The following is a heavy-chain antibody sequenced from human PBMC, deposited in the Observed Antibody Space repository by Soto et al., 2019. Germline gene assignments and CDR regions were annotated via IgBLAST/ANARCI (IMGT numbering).Heavy chain of an antibody. D-gene: IGHD4-17*01. J-gene: IGHJ3*02. CDR3: ARDDYFDAFDI. CDR1: GYTFTGYY. Sequence: ASVKVSCKASGYTFTGYYMHWVRQAPGQGLEWMGWINPNSGGTNYAQKFQGWVTMTRDTSISTAYMELSRLRSDDTAVYHCARDDYFDAFDIWGQGTMVTVSS. V-gene: IGHV1-2*04. CDR2: INPNSGGT.